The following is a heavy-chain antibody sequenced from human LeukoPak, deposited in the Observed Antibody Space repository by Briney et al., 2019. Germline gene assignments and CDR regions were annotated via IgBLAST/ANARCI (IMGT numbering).Heavy chain of an antibody. CDR1: GYTFTNFE. D-gene: IGHD2-15*01. V-gene: IGHV1-8*02. CDR2: MRPNSGET. CDR3: ARGYCSGGGCYTAEYLPH. Sequence: ASVKVSCKASGYTFTNFEINWVRQVAGQGLEWMGWMRPNSGETVNVQKFQGRVTVTRDISTSTAYMELTGLRSDDTAVYFCARGYCSGGGCYTAEYLPHWGQGTLVTASS. J-gene: IGHJ1*01.